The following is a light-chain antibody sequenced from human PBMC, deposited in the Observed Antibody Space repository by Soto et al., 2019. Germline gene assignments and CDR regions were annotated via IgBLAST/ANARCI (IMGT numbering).Light chain of an antibody. V-gene: IGKV3-20*01. CDR1: QSVTNSY. CDR3: QQYGATPGT. J-gene: IGKJ1*01. Sequence: DIVLTQSPDTLSLSPGERVTISCRASQSVTNSYLAWYQQKPGQGPRLLIHGASIRATGTPDRFSGSGSGTDFTLTISRLEPEDFAVYYCQQYGATPGTFGQGTKLDIK. CDR2: GAS.